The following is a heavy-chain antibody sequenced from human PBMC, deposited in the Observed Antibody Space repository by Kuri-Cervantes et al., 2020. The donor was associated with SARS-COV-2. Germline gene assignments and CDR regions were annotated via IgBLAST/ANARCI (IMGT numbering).Heavy chain of an antibody. V-gene: IGHV4-34*01. CDR3: ARFSAAAGQCTFDY. CDR1: GGSFSGYY. Sequence: SETLSLTCAVYGGSFSGYYWSWIRQSPGKGLVWIGEIKHTGSTNYNQSLKSRVTISVGASKNQFSLKLSSVTVADTAVYYCARFSAAAGQCTFDYWGQGTLVTVSS. J-gene: IGHJ4*02. D-gene: IGHD6-13*01. CDR2: IKHTGST.